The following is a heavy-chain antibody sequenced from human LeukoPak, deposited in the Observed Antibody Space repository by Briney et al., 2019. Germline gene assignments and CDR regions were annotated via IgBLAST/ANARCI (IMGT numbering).Heavy chain of an antibody. D-gene: IGHD3-3*01. J-gene: IGHJ4*02. CDR2: IKSKTDGGTT. CDR1: GFTFSNAW. V-gene: IGHV3-15*01. Sequence: GGSLRLSCAASGFTFSNAWMSWVRQAPGKGLEWVDRIKSKTDGGTTDYAAPVKGRFTISRDDSKNTLYLQMNSLKTEDTAVYYCTTVMNFPGLADYWGQGTLVTVSS. CDR3: TTVMNFPGLADY.